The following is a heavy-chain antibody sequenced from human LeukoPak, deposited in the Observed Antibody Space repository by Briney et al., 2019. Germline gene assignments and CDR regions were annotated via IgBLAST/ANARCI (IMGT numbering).Heavy chain of an antibody. Sequence: ASVTVSCTASGYTFTSYDIHWVRQAPGQGLEWMGWMNPNSGNTGYAQKFQGRVTMTRNTSISTAYMELSSLRSEDTAVYYCARGHVVRSITILGVVIIKSRPPNWFDPWGQGTLVTVSS. V-gene: IGHV1-8*01. CDR2: MNPNSGNT. CDR1: GYTFTSYD. CDR3: ARGHVVRSITILGVVIIKSRPPNWFDP. D-gene: IGHD3-3*01. J-gene: IGHJ5*02.